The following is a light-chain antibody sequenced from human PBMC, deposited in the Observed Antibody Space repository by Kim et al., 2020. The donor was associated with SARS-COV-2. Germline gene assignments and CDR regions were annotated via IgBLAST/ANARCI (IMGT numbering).Light chain of an antibody. CDR2: WAS. CDR1: QSLLYSSNNKNY. J-gene: IGKJ2*01. CDR3: QQYYTTLHT. Sequence: SATINCKSSQSLLYSSNNKNYLAWYQQKPGQPPKLLIYWASTRESGVPDRFSGSGSGTDFTLTISSLQAEDVAVYYCQQYYTTLHTFGQGTKLEI. V-gene: IGKV4-1*01.